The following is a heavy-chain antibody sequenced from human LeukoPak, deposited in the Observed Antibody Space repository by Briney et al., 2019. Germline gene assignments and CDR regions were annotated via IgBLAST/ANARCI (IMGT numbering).Heavy chain of an antibody. Sequence: GRSLRLSCAASGFTFSSYGMHWVRQAPGKGLERVAVISYDGSNKYYADSVKGRFTISRDNSKNTLYLQMNSLRAEDTAVYYCAKDLYPVLRYFDWLSDYWGQGTLVTVSS. CDR3: AKDLYPVLRYFDWLSDY. D-gene: IGHD3-9*01. CDR1: GFTFSSYG. V-gene: IGHV3-30*18. J-gene: IGHJ4*02. CDR2: ISYDGSNK.